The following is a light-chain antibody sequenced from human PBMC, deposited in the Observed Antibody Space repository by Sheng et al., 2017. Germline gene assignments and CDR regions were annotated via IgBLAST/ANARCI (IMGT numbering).Light chain of an antibody. V-gene: IGLV2-11*01. Sequence: QSALTQPRSVSGSPGQSVTISCTGTSSDVGAYNYVSWYEQHPGKVPKLMIYDVSKRPSGVPDRFSGSKSGNTASLTISGLQAEDEADYYCCSYAGSYVVFGGGTKLTV. J-gene: IGLJ2*01. CDR1: SSDVGAYNY. CDR3: CSYAGSYVV. CDR2: DVS.